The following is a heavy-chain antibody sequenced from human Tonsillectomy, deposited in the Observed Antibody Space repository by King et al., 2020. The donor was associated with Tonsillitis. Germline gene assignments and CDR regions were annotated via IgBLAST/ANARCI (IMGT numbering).Heavy chain of an antibody. V-gene: IGHV2-5*02. D-gene: IGHD3-10*01. CDR1: GFSLTTSGVG. Sequence: HITLKESGPTLVKPTQTLTLTCTFSGFSLTTSGVGVGWIRQPPGQALEWLGLISWDDDKRYSPSLEKKVTITKDTSKNQVVLTLTNMDPVDTATYFCAHSAGYHHGSGGIFDFWGQGILVTVSS. J-gene: IGHJ4*02. CDR2: ISWDDDK. CDR3: AHSAGYHHGSGGIFDF.